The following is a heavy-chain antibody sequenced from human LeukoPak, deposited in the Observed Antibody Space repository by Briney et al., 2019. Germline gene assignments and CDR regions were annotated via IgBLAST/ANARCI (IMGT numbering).Heavy chain of an antibody. CDR2: ISSSSSYI. Sequence: GGSLRLSCAASGFTFSSYSMNWVRQAPGKGLEWVSSISSSSSYIYYADSVKGRFTISRDNAKNSLYLQMNSLRAEDTAVYYCARDRGEIMGYGDPFDYWGQGTLVTVSS. CDR1: GFTFSSYS. CDR3: ARDRGEIMGYGDPFDY. J-gene: IGHJ4*02. V-gene: IGHV3-21*04. D-gene: IGHD4/OR15-4a*01.